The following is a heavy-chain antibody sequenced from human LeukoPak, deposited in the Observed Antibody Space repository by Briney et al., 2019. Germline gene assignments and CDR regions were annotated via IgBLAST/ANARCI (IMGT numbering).Heavy chain of an antibody. Sequence: PGESLRLSCAASGFTFDDYAMNWVRQVPGRGLECVSGINWNGRITEYADSVKDRFTISRQNTKSSLYLYMNNLGGEDTALYFCARGSVQLWLRDTYYYMDVWGKGTTVTVSS. CDR2: INWNGRIT. CDR3: ARGSVQLWLRDTYYYMDV. D-gene: IGHD5-18*01. V-gene: IGHV3-20*04. J-gene: IGHJ6*03. CDR1: GFTFDDYA.